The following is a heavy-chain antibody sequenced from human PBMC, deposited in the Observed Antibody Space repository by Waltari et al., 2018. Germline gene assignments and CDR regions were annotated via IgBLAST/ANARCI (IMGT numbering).Heavy chain of an antibody. D-gene: IGHD1-26*01. V-gene: IGHV3-30*18. CDR1: GFNFSSYG. Sequence: QVQLVESGGGVVQLGRSLRLSCSASGFNFSSYGMHWARQAPGKGLEWVAVIWYDGSNKYYADSVKGRFTIARDNSKNTLYLQMNSLRAEDTAMYYCAKEWEPGYFDYWGQGTLVTVSS. J-gene: IGHJ4*02. CDR3: AKEWEPGYFDY. CDR2: IWYDGSNK.